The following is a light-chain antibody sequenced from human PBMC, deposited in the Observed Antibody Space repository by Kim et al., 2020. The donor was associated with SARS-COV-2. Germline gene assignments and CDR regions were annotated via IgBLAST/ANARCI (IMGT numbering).Light chain of an antibody. Sequence: CTLSSGYSNYKVDGYHQSPGKGPRFVMRVGTGGIVGSKGDGIPDRFSVLGSGLNRYLTIKNIQEEDESDYHCGADHGSGSNFVYVFGTGTKVTVL. CDR3: GADHGSGSNFVYV. V-gene: IGLV9-49*01. CDR2: VGTGGIVG. J-gene: IGLJ1*01. CDR1: SGYSNYK.